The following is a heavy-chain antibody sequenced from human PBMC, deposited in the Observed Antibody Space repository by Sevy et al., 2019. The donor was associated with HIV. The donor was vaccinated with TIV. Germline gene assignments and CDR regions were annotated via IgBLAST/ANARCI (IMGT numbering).Heavy chain of an antibody. Sequence: GGSLRLSCAASGFTFSSYAMSWVRQAPGKGLEWVSAISGSGGSTYYADSVKGRFTISRDNSKNTLYLQMNSLRAEDTAVYYCARRGLYCSGGSWYGNLHRTYYFDYWGQGTLVTVSS. CDR1: GFTFSSYA. D-gene: IGHD2-15*01. J-gene: IGHJ4*02. CDR3: ARRGLYCSGGSWYGNLHRTYYFDY. V-gene: IGHV3-23*01. CDR2: ISGSGGST.